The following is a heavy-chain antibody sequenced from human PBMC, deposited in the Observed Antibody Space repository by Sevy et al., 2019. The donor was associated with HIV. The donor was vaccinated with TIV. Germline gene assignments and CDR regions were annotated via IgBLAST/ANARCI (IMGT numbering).Heavy chain of an antibody. CDR2: VFYNGDI. J-gene: IGHJ3*02. CDR3: ARPLWDFNAFDI. V-gene: IGHV4-39*01. Sequence: SETLSLTSTVSGGSISSNSYYWGWIRQPPGKGLEWIGSVFYNGDIYYNSSLKSRVTISVDTSKNQFSLKLSSVTAADTAVYYCARPLWDFNAFDIWGQGTMVTVSS. D-gene: IGHD1-26*01. CDR1: GGSISSNSYY.